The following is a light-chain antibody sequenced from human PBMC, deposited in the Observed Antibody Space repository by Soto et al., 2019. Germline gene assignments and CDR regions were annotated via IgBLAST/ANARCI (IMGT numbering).Light chain of an antibody. CDR2: DNS. CDR3: GTWDSSLSAVV. J-gene: IGLJ2*01. CDR1: SSNIGNNY. Sequence: QSVLTQPPSVSAAPGQKVTISCSGSSSNIGNNYVSWYQQLPGTAPKLLIYDNSKRPSGIPDRFSGSKSGTSATLGITGLQTGDEADYYCGTWDSSLSAVVFGGGTKPHRP. V-gene: IGLV1-51*01.